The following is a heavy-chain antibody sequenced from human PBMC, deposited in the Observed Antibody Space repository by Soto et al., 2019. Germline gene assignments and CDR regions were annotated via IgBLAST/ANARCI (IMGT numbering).Heavy chain of an antibody. J-gene: IGHJ4*02. V-gene: IGHV4-31*03. CDR2: IYSSGST. CDR3: ERERWLQSLFDF. CDR1: GGSISSGGHY. D-gene: IGHD5-12*01. Sequence: SETLSLTCTVSGGSISSGGHYWNWIRQHPGRGLEWIGYIYSSGSTYYNPSLHSRVTISVDTSKNQFSLRLTSVTAADTAVYYCERERWLQSLFDFWGQGTLVTVSS.